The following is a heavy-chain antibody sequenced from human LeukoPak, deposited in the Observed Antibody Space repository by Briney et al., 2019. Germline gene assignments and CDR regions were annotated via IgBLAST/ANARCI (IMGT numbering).Heavy chain of an antibody. CDR1: GFTFSSYS. CDR2: ISTSSSYI. Sequence: PGGSPRLSCTASGFTFSSYSMNWVRQAPGKGLEWVSSISTSSSYIYYADSVKGRFTISRDNAKNSLYLQMNSLRAEDTAVYYCAHLPSSGTGIVDYWGQGTLVTVSS. D-gene: IGHD3-10*01. J-gene: IGHJ4*02. V-gene: IGHV3-21*01. CDR3: AHLPSSGTGIVDY.